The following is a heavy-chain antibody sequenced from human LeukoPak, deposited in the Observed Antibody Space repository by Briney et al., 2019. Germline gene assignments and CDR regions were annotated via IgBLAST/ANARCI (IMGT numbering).Heavy chain of an antibody. CDR1: GFSFSTYW. J-gene: IGHJ4*02. CDR3: LRHHDH. V-gene: IGHV3-7*01. Sequence: GGSLRLSCAASGFSFSTYWMSWVRQAPGKGLEWVASTQPDGRAQYYVDSVRGRFTISRDNTKNSLYLQMNSVRAADTAIYHCLRHHDHWGQGTLVTVSS. CDR2: TQPDGRAQ. D-gene: IGHD3-3*01.